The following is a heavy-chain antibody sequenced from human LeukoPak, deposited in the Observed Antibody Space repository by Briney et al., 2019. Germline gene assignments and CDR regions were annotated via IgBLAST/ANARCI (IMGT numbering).Heavy chain of an antibody. J-gene: IGHJ4*02. CDR3: ARGHKAMVRGVHPLDY. CDR1: GGSISSYS. Sequence: SETLSLTCTVSGGSISSYSWSWIRQPPGKGLEWIGYIYHSGSTYYNPYLKSRVTISVDRSKNQFSLKLSSVTAADTAVYYCARGHKAMVRGVHPLDYWGQGTLVTVSS. D-gene: IGHD3-10*01. V-gene: IGHV4-30-2*01. CDR2: IYHSGST.